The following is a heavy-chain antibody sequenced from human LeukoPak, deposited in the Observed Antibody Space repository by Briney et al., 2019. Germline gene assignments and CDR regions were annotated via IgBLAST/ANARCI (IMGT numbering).Heavy chain of an antibody. CDR3: ARDSLIFGVVTTFDY. J-gene: IGHJ4*02. Sequence: PGGSLRLSCAASGFTFSRFNMNWLRQAPGKGLEWLSYISTTGTIYYAESVKGRFSISRDNAKNSLYLQMNSLRPEDTAVYYCARDSLIFGVVTTFDYWGQGPLSPSPQ. CDR1: GFTFSRFN. V-gene: IGHV3-48*01. CDR2: ISTTGTI. D-gene: IGHD3-3*01.